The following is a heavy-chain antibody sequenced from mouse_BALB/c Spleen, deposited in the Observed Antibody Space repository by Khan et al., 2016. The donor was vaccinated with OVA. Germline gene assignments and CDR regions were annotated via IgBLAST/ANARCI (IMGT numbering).Heavy chain of an antibody. CDR3: TRDGNYMDY. CDR2: IYFSGSI. Sequence: EVQLQESGPDLVKPSQSLSLTCTVTGYSITSGYAWPWIRQFPGNKLEWMAYIYFSGSINYNPSLKSRISVTLDTSKNQFFLQLNSVTSEDTATYYCTRDGNYMDYWGQGTSVTVSS. D-gene: IGHD2-1*01. CDR1: GYSITSGYA. V-gene: IGHV3-1*02. J-gene: IGHJ4*01.